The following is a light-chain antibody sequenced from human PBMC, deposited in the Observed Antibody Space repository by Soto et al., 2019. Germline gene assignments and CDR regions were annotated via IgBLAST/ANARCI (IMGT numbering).Light chain of an antibody. CDR3: QQLNNYPLT. CDR2: AAS. CDR1: QGIGSY. J-gene: IGKJ4*01. Sequence: DIQLTQSPSFLSASLGDRVTITCPASQGIGSYLAWYQQKPWKAPRLLIYAASTLQSGVPSRFSGSGSDTEFTLTISSLQPEDFATYYCQQLNNYPLTFGGGTKVEIK. V-gene: IGKV1-9*01.